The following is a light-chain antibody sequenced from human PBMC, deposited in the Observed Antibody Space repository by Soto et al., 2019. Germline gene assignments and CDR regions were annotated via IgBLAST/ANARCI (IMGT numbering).Light chain of an antibody. V-gene: IGLV2-18*02. CDR3: SSYINNNTPV. CDR2: EVS. CDR1: SSDVGSYNH. Sequence: QSALTQPPSVSGSPGQSVTIPCTGTSSDVGSYNHVSWYQQPPGTAPKLMIYEVSDRPSGVPDRFSGSKSGNTASLTISGLQAEDEADYFGSSYINNNTPVFGGGTKVTVL. J-gene: IGLJ2*01.